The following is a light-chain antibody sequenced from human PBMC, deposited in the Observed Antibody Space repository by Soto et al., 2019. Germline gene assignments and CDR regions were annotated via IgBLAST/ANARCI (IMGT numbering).Light chain of an antibody. CDR3: CSYAGSSTPFV. CDR2: EGS. Sequence: QSALTQPASVSGSPGQSITISCTGTSSDVGSYNLVSWYQQHPGKAPKLMIYEGSKRPSGVSNRFSGSKSSNTASLTISGLQAEDEGDYYCCSYAGSSTPFVFGTGTKV. CDR1: SSDVGSYNL. J-gene: IGLJ1*01. V-gene: IGLV2-23*01.